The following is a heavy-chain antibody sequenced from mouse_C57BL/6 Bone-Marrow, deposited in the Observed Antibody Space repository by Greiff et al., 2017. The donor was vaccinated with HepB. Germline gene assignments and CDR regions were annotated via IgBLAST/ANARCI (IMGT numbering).Heavy chain of an antibody. J-gene: IGHJ2*01. CDR2: INYDGSST. Sequence: EVKVVESEGGLVQPGSSMKLSCTASGFTFSDYYMAWVRQVPEKGLEWVANINYDGSSTYYLDSLKSSFIISRDNAKNILYLQMSRLKSEDTATYYCARVIITTVVASYYFDYWGQGTTLTVSS. V-gene: IGHV5-16*01. CDR3: ARVIITTVVASYYFDY. D-gene: IGHD1-1*01. CDR1: GFTFSDYY.